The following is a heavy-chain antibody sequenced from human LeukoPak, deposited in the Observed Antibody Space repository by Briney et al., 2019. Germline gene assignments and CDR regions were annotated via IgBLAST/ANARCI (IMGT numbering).Heavy chain of an antibody. CDR3: ASKKSITRSSGYFDY. CDR2: INQEGGDK. CDR1: GVTFNRYW. J-gene: IGHJ4*02. Sequence: GGSLRLSCVDSGVTFNRYWMSWVRQAPGKGLEWVANINQEGGDKYYVDSVKGRFTISRDNAKNSLYLQMNSLRAEDTAVYYCASKKSITRSSGYFDYWGQGTLVTVSS. D-gene: IGHD6-25*01. V-gene: IGHV3-7*01.